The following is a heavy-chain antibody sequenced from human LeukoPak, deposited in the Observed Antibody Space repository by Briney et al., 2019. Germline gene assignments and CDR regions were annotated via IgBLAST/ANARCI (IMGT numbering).Heavy chain of an antibody. CDR1: GFTFSNYA. Sequence: PGASLRLSCAVSGFTFSNYAMSWVRQAPGKGLEWVSAITGSGAVTYYADFGKGPFTISRDNSKKTLYLQLNSLRAEDTAVYYCVQWGDCDVLTGYYLPDYWGQGSLVTV. CDR2: ITGSGAVT. J-gene: IGHJ4*02. CDR3: VQWGDCDVLTGYYLPDY. V-gene: IGHV3-23*01. D-gene: IGHD3-9*01.